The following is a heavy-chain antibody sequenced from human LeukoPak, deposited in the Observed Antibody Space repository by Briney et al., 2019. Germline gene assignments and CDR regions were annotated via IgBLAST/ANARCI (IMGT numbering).Heavy chain of an antibody. CDR1: GGSISSGSYY. CDR2: IYTSGST. V-gene: IGHV4-61*02. CDR3: ARGEVTVTTSNWXXP. Sequence: SETLSLTCTVSGGSISSGSYYWSWIRQPAGKGLEWIGRIYTSGSTNYNPSLKSRVTISVDTSKNQFSLRLSSVTAADTAVYYCARGEVTVTTSNWXXPWGXXTLXTVSS. D-gene: IGHD4-17*01. J-gene: IGHJ5*02.